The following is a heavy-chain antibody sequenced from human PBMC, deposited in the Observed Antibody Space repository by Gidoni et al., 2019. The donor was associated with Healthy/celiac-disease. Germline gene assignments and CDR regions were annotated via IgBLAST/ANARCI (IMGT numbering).Heavy chain of an antibody. D-gene: IGHD4-17*01. Sequence: QVQLVQSGAEVKKPGASVKVSCKASGYTFTGYAMHWVRQAPGQRLEWMGWINAGNGKTKYSQKFQGRVTITRDTSASTAYMELSSLRSEDTAVYYCARDFAVTTFDYWGQGTLVTVSS. CDR2: INAGNGKT. J-gene: IGHJ4*02. V-gene: IGHV1-3*01. CDR1: GYTFTGYA. CDR3: ARDFAVTTFDY.